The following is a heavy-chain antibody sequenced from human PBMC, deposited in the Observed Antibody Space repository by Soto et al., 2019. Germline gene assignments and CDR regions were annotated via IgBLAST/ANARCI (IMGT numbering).Heavy chain of an antibody. Sequence: SETLSLTCSVSGGSISCSGYYRTWIRQVPGKGLEWIGYTYIGGSTYYDPSLKSRLSISLYTSKNQFSLRLTSVSAADTAIYYCASSVAAGYSYGYNPLAYWGLGTLVT. CDR1: GGSISCSGYY. D-gene: IGHD5-18*01. V-gene: IGHV4-31*03. CDR3: ASSVAAGYSYGYNPLAY. J-gene: IGHJ4*02. CDR2: TYIGGST.